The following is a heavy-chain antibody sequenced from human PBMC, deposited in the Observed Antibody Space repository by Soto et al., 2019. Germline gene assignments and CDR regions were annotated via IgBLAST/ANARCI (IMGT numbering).Heavy chain of an antibody. J-gene: IGHJ5*02. CDR1: GGSISSYY. D-gene: IGHD6-19*01. V-gene: IGHV4-59*08. Sequence: SETLSLTCTVSGGSISSYYWSWIRQPPWKGLEWIGYIYYSGSTNYNPSLKSRVTISVDTSKNQFSLKLSSVTAADTAVYYCARQKYSSGWYGDWFDPWGQGTLVTVSS. CDR3: ARQKYSSGWYGDWFDP. CDR2: IYYSGST.